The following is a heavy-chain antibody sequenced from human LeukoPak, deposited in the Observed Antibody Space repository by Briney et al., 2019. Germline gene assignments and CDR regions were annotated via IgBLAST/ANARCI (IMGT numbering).Heavy chain of an antibody. Sequence: GSLRLSCAASGFTFSDYYMSWIRQAPGKGLEWVANIKQDGSEKYYVDSVKGRFTISRDNAKNSLYLQMNSLRAEDTAVYYCARYYDFWSGYLNYWGQGTLVTVSS. J-gene: IGHJ4*02. D-gene: IGHD3-3*01. CDR3: ARYYDFWSGYLNY. CDR1: GFTFSDYY. V-gene: IGHV3-7*01. CDR2: IKQDGSEK.